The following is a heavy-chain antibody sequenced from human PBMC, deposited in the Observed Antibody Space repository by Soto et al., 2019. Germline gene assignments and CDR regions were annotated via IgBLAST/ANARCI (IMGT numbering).Heavy chain of an antibody. V-gene: IGHV3-30*18. D-gene: IGHD3-22*01. CDR1: GFTFSSYG. CDR3: AKDLARGGMIVEVITYEAFDI. Sequence: GGSLRLSCVVSGFTFSSYGMHWVRQAPGKGLEWVAVISYDGSKKYYADSVKGRFTISRDSSKNTLYLQMNSLRAEDTAVYYCAKDLARGGMIVEVITYEAFDIWGQGTMVTVSS. CDR2: ISYDGSKK. J-gene: IGHJ3*02.